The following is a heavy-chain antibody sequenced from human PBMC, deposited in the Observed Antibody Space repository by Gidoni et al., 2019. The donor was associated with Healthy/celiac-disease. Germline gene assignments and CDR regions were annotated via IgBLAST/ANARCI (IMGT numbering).Heavy chain of an antibody. CDR2: ISYDGSNK. CDR3: ARGYGDHYWYFDL. Sequence: QVQLVASGGGVVQPGRALRLSCAASGFTFSSYAMHWVRQAPGKGLEWVAVISYDGSNKYYADSVKGRFTISRDNSKNTLYLQMNSLRAEDTAVYYCARGYGDHYWYFDLWGRGTLVTVSS. J-gene: IGHJ2*01. CDR1: GFTFSSYA. V-gene: IGHV3-30-3*01. D-gene: IGHD4-17*01.